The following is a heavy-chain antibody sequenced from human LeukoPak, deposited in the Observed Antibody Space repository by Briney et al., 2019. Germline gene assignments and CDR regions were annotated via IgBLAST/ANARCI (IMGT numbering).Heavy chain of an antibody. V-gene: IGHV4-34*01. J-gene: IGHJ6*03. CDR2: INHSGST. Sequence: KPSETLSLTCAVYGGSFSGYYWSWIRQPPGKGLEWIGEINHSGSTNYNPSLKSRVTISVDTSKNQFSLKLSSVTAADTAVYYCARGPAPRRYYYYYMDVWGKGTTVTVSS. CDR1: GGSFSGYY. CDR3: ARGPAPRRYYYYYMDV.